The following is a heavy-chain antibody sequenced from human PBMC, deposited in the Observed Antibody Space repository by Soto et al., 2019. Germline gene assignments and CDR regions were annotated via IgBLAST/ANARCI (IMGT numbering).Heavy chain of an antibody. Sequence: EASVKVSCKASGYTFTSYAMHWVRQAPGQRLEWMGWISAGNGNTKYSQKFQGRVTITRDTSASTAYMELSSLRSEDTAVYYCARGPYYYDSSGYPYYFDYWGQGTLVTVSS. V-gene: IGHV1-3*01. CDR3: ARGPYYYDSSGYPYYFDY. D-gene: IGHD3-22*01. J-gene: IGHJ4*02. CDR1: GYTFTSYA. CDR2: ISAGNGNT.